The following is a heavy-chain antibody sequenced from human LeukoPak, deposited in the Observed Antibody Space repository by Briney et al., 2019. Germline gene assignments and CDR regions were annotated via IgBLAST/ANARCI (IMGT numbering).Heavy chain of an antibody. J-gene: IGHJ3*02. V-gene: IGHV1-3*03. CDR3: ARGIAAAGDAFDI. CDR1: GYTFTSYA. CDR2: INVDSGNT. Sequence: ASVKVSCKASGYTFTSYAMHWVRQAPGQRLEWMAWINVDSGNTKYSQEFQGRVTITRDTSASTAYMELSSLRSEDMAVYYCARGIAAAGDAFDIWGQGTMVTVSS. D-gene: IGHD6-13*01.